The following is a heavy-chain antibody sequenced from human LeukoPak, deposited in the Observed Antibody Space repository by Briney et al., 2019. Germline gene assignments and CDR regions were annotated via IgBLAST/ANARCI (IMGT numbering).Heavy chain of an antibody. CDR3: ARDSVGYCSGGSCYGMDV. D-gene: IGHD2-15*01. J-gene: IGHJ6*02. Sequence: SETLSLTCTVSSDYITSYYWSWIRQPPGKGLEWVGYISYSGTPTYNPSLRGRVTISLDTSKTHFSLRLSSVTAADTAVYYCARDSVGYCSGGSCYGMDVWGQGTTVTVSS. CDR1: SDYITSYY. CDR2: ISYSGTP. V-gene: IGHV4-59*12.